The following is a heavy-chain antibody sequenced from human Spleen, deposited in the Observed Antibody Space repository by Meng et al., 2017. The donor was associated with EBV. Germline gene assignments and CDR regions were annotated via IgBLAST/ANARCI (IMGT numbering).Heavy chain of an antibody. CDR3: ARAASGSYPL. D-gene: IGHD1-26*01. V-gene: IGHV1-46*01. CDR2: ISPAGGTT. J-gene: IGHJ4*02. Sequence: QVVHVGPAVKKPGAAVKVSCKASGYTFTSYSIHWVRQAPGQGLEWMGMISPAGGTTTYAQKFQGRVTMTRDTSTSTVYMELSSLRSEDTAVFYCARAASGSYPLWGQGTLVTVSS. CDR1: GYTFTSYS.